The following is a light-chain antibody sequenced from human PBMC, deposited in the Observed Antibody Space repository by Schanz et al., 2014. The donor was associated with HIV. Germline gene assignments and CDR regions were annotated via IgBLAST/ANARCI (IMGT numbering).Light chain of an antibody. J-gene: IGLJ2*01. Sequence: QSVLTQPPSASGSPGQSVAISCTGASSDIGVSWYQQYPGNAPKLMIFALNRRTSGVPDRFSGAKSGNTAFLLISGLQDEDEADYYCCSYAGTPFGGGTKLTVL. CDR3: CSYAGTP. V-gene: IGLV2-8*01. CDR1: SSDIG. CDR2: ALN.